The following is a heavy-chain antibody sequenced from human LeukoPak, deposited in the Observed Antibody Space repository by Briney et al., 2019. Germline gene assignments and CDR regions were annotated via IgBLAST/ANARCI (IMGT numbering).Heavy chain of an antibody. CDR2: ISSSSSYI. Sequence: PGGSLRLSCAASGFTFSSYSMNWVRQAPGKGLEWVSSISSSSSYIYYADSVKGRFTISRDNAKNSLYLQMNSLRAEDTAVYYCARVEALGYCSSTSCATFDYWGQGTLVTVSS. J-gene: IGHJ4*02. CDR1: GFTFSSYS. CDR3: ARVEALGYCSSTSCATFDY. V-gene: IGHV3-21*01. D-gene: IGHD2-2*01.